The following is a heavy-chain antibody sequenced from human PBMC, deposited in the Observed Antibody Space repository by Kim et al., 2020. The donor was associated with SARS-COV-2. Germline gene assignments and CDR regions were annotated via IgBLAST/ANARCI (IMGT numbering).Heavy chain of an antibody. J-gene: IGHJ4*02. Sequence: GGSLRLSCAASGFSFSSYWIGWVRQTPEKGLEWVANIKPDGSEKYYVDSVKGRFTISRDNAKNSLYLQMNSLRADDTAVYYCTTPPRGVSWIYGGQGTLAPVS. D-gene: IGHD6-13*01. CDR1: GFSFSSYW. CDR2: IKPDGSEK. V-gene: IGHV3-7*01. CDR3: TTPPRGVSWIY.